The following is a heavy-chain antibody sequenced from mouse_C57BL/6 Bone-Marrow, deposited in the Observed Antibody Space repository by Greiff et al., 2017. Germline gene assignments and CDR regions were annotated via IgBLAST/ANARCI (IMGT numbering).Heavy chain of an antibody. D-gene: IGHD2-3*01. CDR3: ARFDGYFWYFDV. CDR2: INPSTGGT. Sequence: VQLQQSGPELVKPGASVKISCKASGYSFTGYYMNWVKQSPEKSLEWIGEINPSTGGTTYNQKFKAKATLTVDKSSSTAYMQLKSLTSEDSAVYYCARFDGYFWYFDVWGTGTTVTASS. J-gene: IGHJ1*03. V-gene: IGHV1-42*01. CDR1: GYSFTGYY.